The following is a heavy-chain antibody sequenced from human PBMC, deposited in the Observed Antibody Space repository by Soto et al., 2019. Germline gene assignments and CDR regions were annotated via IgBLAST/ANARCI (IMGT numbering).Heavy chain of an antibody. CDR2: INPNSGGT. V-gene: IGHV1-2*02. Sequence: ASVKVSCKASGYTFTGYYMHWVRQAPGQGLEWMGWINPNSGGTNYAQKFQGRVTMTRDTSISTAYMELSRLGSDDTAVYYCARDRGVDNWNRTPLFDPWGQGTLVTVSS. CDR1: GYTFTGYY. D-gene: IGHD1-20*01. J-gene: IGHJ5*02. CDR3: ARDRGVDNWNRTPLFDP.